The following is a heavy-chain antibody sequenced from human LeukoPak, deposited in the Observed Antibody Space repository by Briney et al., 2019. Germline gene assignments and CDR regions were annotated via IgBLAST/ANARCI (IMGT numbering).Heavy chain of an antibody. D-gene: IGHD3-22*01. CDR3: VRDIYYESSGYYYSDY. CDR1: GVTDSSNY. V-gene: IGHV3-53*01. J-gene: IGHJ4*02. Sequence: GGSLRLSCAASGVTDSSNYMSWVRQAPGKGLEWVSVIYSGGSTYYADSVKGRFTISRDNSKNTLYLQMNSLGAEDTAVYYCVRDIYYESSGYYYSDYWGQGTLVTVSS. CDR2: IYSGGST.